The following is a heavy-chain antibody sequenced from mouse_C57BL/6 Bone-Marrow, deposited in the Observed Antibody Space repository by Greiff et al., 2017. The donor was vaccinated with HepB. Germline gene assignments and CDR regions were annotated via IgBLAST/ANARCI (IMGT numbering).Heavy chain of an antibody. D-gene: IGHD2-2*01. CDR3: ARHLLWLRRGDY. CDR2: IYPGSGST. J-gene: IGHJ2*01. CDR1: GYTFTSYW. V-gene: IGHV1-55*01. Sequence: QVQLKQPGAELVKPGASVKMSCKASGYTFTSYWITWVKQRPGQGLEWIGDIYPGSGSTNYNEKFKSKATLTVDTSSSTAYMQLSSLTSEDSAVYYCARHLLWLRRGDYWGQGTTLTVSS.